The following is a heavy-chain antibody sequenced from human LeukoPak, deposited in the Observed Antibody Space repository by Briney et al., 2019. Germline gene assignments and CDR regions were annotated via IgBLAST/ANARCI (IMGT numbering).Heavy chain of an antibody. Sequence: PGGSLRLSCAASGFTFSSYSMNWVRQAPGKGLEWVSYISTGGSTIYYAASVKGRFTISRDNAKNSLYLQMNSLRVEDTAVYYCAKDRERVLTSTSCSFDSWGHGTLVTVSS. CDR3: AKDRERVLTSTSCSFDS. CDR1: GFTFSSYS. CDR2: ISTGGSTI. V-gene: IGHV3-48*01. D-gene: IGHD2-2*01. J-gene: IGHJ4*01.